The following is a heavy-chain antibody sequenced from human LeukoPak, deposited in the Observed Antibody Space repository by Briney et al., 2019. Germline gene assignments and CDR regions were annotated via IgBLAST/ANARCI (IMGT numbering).Heavy chain of an antibody. CDR3: AKGSYYDSGRHTGSDAFDV. J-gene: IGHJ3*01. V-gene: IGHV3-30*18. Sequence: GGSLRLSCAASGFTFSSYGMHWVRQAPGKGLEWVAVISYDRSNTFYADSVKGRFTISRDNSRTTLYLQLSTLRAQDTAVYYCAKGSYYDSGRHTGSDAFDVWGQGTMVTVSS. CDR1: GFTFSSYG. D-gene: IGHD3-22*01. CDR2: ISYDRSNT.